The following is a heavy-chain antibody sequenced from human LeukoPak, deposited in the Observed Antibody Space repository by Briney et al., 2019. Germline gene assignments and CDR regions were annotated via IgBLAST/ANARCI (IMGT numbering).Heavy chain of an antibody. D-gene: IGHD4-17*01. CDR1: GYTFTSYA. Sequence: AASVKVSCEASGYTFTSYAMHWVRQAPGQRLEWMGWINAGNGNTKYSQEFQGRVTITRDTSASTAYMELSSLRSEDMAVYYCARALYGDYFPYFDYWGQGTLVTVSS. J-gene: IGHJ4*02. CDR3: ARALYGDYFPYFDY. V-gene: IGHV1-3*03. CDR2: INAGNGNT.